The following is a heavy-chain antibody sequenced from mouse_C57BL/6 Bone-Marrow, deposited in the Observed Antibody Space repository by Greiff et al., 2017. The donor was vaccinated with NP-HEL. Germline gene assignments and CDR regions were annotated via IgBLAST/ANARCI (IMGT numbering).Heavy chain of an antibody. V-gene: IGHV1-9*01. CDR3: ARPFITTVVATDY. J-gene: IGHJ2*01. D-gene: IGHD1-1*01. CDR1: GYTFTGYW. Sequence: QVQLQQSGAELMKPGASVKLSCKATGYTFTGYWIEWVKQRPGHGLEWIGEILPGSGSTNYNEKFKGKATFTADTSANTAYMELSSLTTEDSYIYTCARPFITTVVATDYWGQGTTLTVSS. CDR2: ILPGSGST.